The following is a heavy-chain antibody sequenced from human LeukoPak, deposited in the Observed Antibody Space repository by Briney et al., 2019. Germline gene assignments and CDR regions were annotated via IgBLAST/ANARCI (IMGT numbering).Heavy chain of an antibody. Sequence: SETLSLTCTVSGGSISSYYWSWIRQPPGKGLEWIGHIYYSGSVNYKPSLKSRATISLDTPRNQVSLRLKSVTAADTAVYYCARTRGDGVIHLWGQGTLVTVSS. CDR2: IYYSGSV. J-gene: IGHJ5*02. CDR3: ARTRGDGVIHL. V-gene: IGHV4-59*01. CDR1: GGSISSYY. D-gene: IGHD3-22*01.